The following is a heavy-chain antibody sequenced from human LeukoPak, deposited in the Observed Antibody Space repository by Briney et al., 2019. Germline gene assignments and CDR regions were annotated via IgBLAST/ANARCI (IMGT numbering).Heavy chain of an antibody. V-gene: IGHV3-21*01. J-gene: IGHJ4*02. CDR2: ISSSSSYI. CDR1: GFTFSSYS. CDR3: ARDPYSSGLNFDY. D-gene: IGHD6-19*01. Sequence: GGSLRLSCAASGFTFSSYSMTWVRQAPGKGLEWVSSISSSSSYIYYADSVKGRFTISRDNAKNSLYLQMNSLRAEDTAVYYCARDPYSSGLNFDYWGQGTLVTVSS.